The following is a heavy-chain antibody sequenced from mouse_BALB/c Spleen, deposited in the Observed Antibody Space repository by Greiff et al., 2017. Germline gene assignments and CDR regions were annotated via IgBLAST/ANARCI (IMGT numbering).Heavy chain of an antibody. Sequence: EVKLVESGGGLVKPGGSLKLSCAASGFAFSSYDMSWVRQTPEKRLEWVAYISSGGGSTYYPDTVKGRFTIARDNAKNTLYLQMSSLKSEDTAMYYCEKRKNDYDVWAMDYWGQGTSVTVSS. CDR2: ISSGGGST. V-gene: IGHV5-12-1*01. J-gene: IGHJ4*01. CDR3: EKRKNDYDVWAMDY. D-gene: IGHD2-4*01. CDR1: GFAFSSYD.